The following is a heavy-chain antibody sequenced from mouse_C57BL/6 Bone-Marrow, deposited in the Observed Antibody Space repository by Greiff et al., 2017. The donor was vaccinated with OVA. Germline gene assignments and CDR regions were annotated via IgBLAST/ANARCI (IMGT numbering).Heavy chain of an antibody. Sequence: VQLQPSGPALVQPGASVPISCKASCYSFTGYFMHWVLPSHGTCLAWIGRITPYNGDTFYNQKFKGKATLTVDKSSSTAHMELRSLTSEDSAVYYCARNYYGSSYDYFDYWGQGTTLTVSS. D-gene: IGHD1-1*01. V-gene: IGHV1-20*01. J-gene: IGHJ2*01. CDR3: ARNYYGSSYDYFDY. CDR2: ITPYNGDT. CDR1: CYSFTGYF.